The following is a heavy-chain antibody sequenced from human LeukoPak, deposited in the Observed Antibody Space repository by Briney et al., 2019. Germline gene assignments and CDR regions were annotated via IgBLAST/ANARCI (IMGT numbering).Heavy chain of an antibody. V-gene: IGHV4-4*08. CDR2: IYTSGST. CDR3: AREKYYYDSSGSWIFDP. D-gene: IGHD3-22*01. J-gene: IGHJ5*02. Sequence: SETLSLTCTVSGGSISSYYWSWIRQPPGKGLEWIGRIYTSGSTNYNPSLKSRVTISVDTSKNQFSLKLSSVTAADTAVYYCAREKYYYDSSGSWIFDPWGQGTLVTVSS. CDR1: GGSISSYY.